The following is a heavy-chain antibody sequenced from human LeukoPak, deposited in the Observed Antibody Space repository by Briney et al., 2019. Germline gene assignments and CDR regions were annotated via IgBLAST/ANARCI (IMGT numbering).Heavy chain of an antibody. CDR3: AKSDYYGSGSHQEDY. CDR1: GFTFSSYG. D-gene: IGHD3-10*01. J-gene: IGHJ4*02. CDR2: ISYDGSNK. V-gene: IGHV3-30*18. Sequence: PGGSLRLSCAASGFTFSSYGMHWVRQAPGKGLEWVAVISYDGSNKYYADSVKGRFTISRDNSKNTLYLQMNSLRAEDTAVYYCAKSDYYGSGSHQEDYWGQGTLVTVSS.